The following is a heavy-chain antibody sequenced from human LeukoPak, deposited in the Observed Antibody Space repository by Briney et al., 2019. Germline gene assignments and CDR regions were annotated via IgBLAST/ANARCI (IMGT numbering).Heavy chain of an antibody. V-gene: IGHV3-23*01. CDR2: ISGSGGIT. CDR3: AKGDVAVTAMNYFDY. Sequence: PGGTLTLSCAASGFTFSSFGMTWVRQAPGKGLEWVSSISGSGGITYYADSVKGRFTISRDSSKNTLYLQMHSPRAEDHAVDYFAKGDVAVTAMNYFDYWGQGTLVTVSS. D-gene: IGHD2-21*02. CDR1: GFTFSSFG. J-gene: IGHJ4*02.